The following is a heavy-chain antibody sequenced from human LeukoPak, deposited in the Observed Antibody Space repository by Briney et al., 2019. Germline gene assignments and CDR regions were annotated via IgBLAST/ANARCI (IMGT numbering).Heavy chain of an antibody. CDR2: ISSSSRYI. Sequence: GGSLRLACAVSGFTLSSYSMNWVRPAPGGGLEWVSSISSSSRYIYYADSVKSRYTSSRDNAKNSLYLQMNSLRAEDTAVYCCARDRWAASKLIVTGANWFDPWGQGTLVTVSS. CDR3: ARDRWAASKLIVTGANWFDP. J-gene: IGHJ5*02. V-gene: IGHV3-21*01. D-gene: IGHD6-13*01. CDR1: GFTLSSYS.